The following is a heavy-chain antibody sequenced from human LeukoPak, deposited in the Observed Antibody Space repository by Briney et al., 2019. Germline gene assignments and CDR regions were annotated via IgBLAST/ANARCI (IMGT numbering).Heavy chain of an antibody. J-gene: IGHJ4*02. Sequence: SVKVSCKASGGTFSSYAISWVRQAPGQGLEWMGGIIPIFGTANYAQKFQGRVTITTDESTSTAYMELSSLRSEDTAVYYCARGPAMVRGVRSDYWGQGTLVTVSS. D-gene: IGHD3-10*01. V-gene: IGHV1-69*05. CDR1: GGTFSSYA. CDR3: ARGPAMVRGVRSDY. CDR2: IIPIFGTA.